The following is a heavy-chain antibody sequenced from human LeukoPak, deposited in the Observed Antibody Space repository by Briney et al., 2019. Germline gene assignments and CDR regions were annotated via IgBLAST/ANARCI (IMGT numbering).Heavy chain of an antibody. J-gene: IGHJ4*02. CDR3: ATPITDH. CDR1: GFTFSNFW. CDR2: IKQDGSAK. V-gene: IGHV3-7*01. Sequence: PGGSLRLSCEASGFTFSNFWMTWVRQAPGKGLERVASIKQDGSAKFYMDSVKGRFTVSRDNAKNSLYLQMNSLRAEDTAVYSCATPITDHWGQGTLVTVSS.